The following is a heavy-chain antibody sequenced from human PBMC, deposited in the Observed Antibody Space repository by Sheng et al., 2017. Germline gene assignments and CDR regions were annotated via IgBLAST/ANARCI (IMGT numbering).Heavy chain of an antibody. CDR1: GFTFSSYG. CDR3: ARDGALEWLLSMEFGADY. Sequence: QVQLVESGGGVVQPGRSLRLSCAASGFTFSSYGMHWVRQAPGKGLEWVAVIWYDGSNKYYADSVKGRFTISRDNSKNTLYLQMNSLRAEDTAVYYCARDGALEWLLSMEFGADYWGQGTLVTVSS. D-gene: IGHD3-3*01. J-gene: IGHJ4*02. CDR2: IWYDGSNK. V-gene: IGHV3-33*01.